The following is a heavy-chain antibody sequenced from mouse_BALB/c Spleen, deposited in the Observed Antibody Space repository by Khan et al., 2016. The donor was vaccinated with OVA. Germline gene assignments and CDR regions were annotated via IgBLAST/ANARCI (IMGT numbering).Heavy chain of an antibody. V-gene: IGHV1-69*02. CDR3: TRGDRGSFDY. J-gene: IGHJ2*01. D-gene: IGHD2-13*01. CDR1: GYTFTNYW. CDR2: IYPSDSYT. Sequence: QVQLQQSGAELVRPGASVKLSYQASGYTFTNYWVNWVKQRPGQGLEWIGNIYPSDSYTNYNHHFKDKATLTVDKSSSAAYMQLSSPTSEDSAVXYYTRGDRGSFDYWGQGTTLTVSS.